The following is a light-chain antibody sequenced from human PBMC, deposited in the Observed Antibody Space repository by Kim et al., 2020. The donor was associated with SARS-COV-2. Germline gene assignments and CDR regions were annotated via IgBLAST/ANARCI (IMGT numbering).Light chain of an antibody. V-gene: IGKV1-16*02. CDR2: GAS. CDR1: QGINNY. CDR3: QQYNGYPYT. Sequence: SASIGYRVTITCLASQGINNYLAWFQQKPGKAPKSLIYGASTLHRGVPSKFSGSGFGTDFTLTISDLQPEDFASYYCQQYNGYPYTFGQGTKLEI. J-gene: IGKJ2*01.